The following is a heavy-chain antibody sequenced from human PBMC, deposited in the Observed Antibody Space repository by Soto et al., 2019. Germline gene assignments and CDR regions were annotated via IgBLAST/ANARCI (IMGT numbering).Heavy chain of an antibody. Sequence: SVKVSCKASGCTFSNYAITWVRQAPGQGLEWLGRFNPKDGSTNYAQKFQGRVTMTEDTSTDTAYMELSSLRSEDTAVYYCATRITMIVVVSTGDAFDIWGQGTMVTV. J-gene: IGHJ3*02. CDR1: GCTFSNYA. CDR3: ATRITMIVVVSTGDAFDI. CDR2: FNPKDGST. D-gene: IGHD3-22*01. V-gene: IGHV1-69*04.